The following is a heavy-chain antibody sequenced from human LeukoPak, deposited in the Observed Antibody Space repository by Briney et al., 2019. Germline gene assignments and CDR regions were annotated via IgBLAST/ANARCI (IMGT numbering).Heavy chain of an antibody. J-gene: IGHJ4*02. CDR3: AKDELFGSGSYYTPDY. D-gene: IGHD3-10*01. CDR2: ISYDGSNK. CDR1: GFTFSSYG. V-gene: IGHV3-30*18. Sequence: GRSLRLSCSASGFTFSSYGMHWVRQAPGKGLEWVAVISYDGSNKYYADSVKGRFTISRDNSKNTLYLQMNSLRAEDTAVYYCAKDELFGSGSYYTPDYWGQGTLVTVSS.